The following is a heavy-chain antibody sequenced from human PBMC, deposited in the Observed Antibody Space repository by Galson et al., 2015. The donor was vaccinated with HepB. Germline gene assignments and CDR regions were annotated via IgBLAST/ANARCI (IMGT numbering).Heavy chain of an antibody. Sequence: SLRLSCAASGFTFSNVWMSWVRQAPGKGLEWVGRIRSKTDGETTDFAAPARGRSTISRDDSKNTLYLQMNSLKIEDTAVYYCTTAQLSAYYYDTRGYYDYFDYWGQGTLATVSS. V-gene: IGHV3-15*01. D-gene: IGHD3-22*01. CDR3: TTAQLSAYYYDTRGYYDYFDY. CDR2: IRSKTDGETT. CDR1: GFTFSNVW. J-gene: IGHJ4*02.